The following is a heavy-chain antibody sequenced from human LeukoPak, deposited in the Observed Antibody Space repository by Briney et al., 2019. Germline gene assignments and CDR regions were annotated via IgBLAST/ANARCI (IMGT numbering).Heavy chain of an antibody. CDR3: ARDSASVGHNDAFDI. CDR1: GLTLTGIY. D-gene: IGHD2-15*01. V-gene: IGHV3-53*01. CDR2: IFGGGST. J-gene: IGHJ3*02. Sequence: GGSLRLSCATSGLTLTGIYMSWVRQAPGKGPEWVSVIFGGGSTYYTDSVRGRFSISRDDSWNTVYLQMNSLRVEDTAVYYCARDSASVGHNDAFDIWGQGTMVTVSS.